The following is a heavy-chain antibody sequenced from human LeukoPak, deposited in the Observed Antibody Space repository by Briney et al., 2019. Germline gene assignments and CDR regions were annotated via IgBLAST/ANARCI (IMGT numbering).Heavy chain of an antibody. J-gene: IGHJ2*01. Sequence: ASVKVSCKASGYTITDYYLHWVRQAPGQGLEWMGWIIPNTGGTNYAQKFQDWVTMSSDTSISTAYMELSSLRSDDTAVHYCARGSPSYAQWHFDLWGRGTLVTVSS. CDR1: GYTITDYY. CDR2: IIPNTGGT. V-gene: IGHV1-2*04. CDR3: ARGSPSYAQWHFDL. D-gene: IGHD2/OR15-2a*01.